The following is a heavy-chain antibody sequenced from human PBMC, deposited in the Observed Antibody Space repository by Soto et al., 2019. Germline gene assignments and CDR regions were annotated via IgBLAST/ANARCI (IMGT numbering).Heavy chain of an antibody. J-gene: IGHJ4*02. CDR1: GGSISSYY. V-gene: IGHV4-59*08. Sequence: KPSETLSLTCTVSGGSISSYYWSWIRQPPGKGLEWIGYIYYSGSTNYNPSLKSRVTISVDTSKNQFSLKLSSVTAADTAVYYCARWAYCGGDCYWLDYWGQGTLVTVSS. CDR3: ARWAYCGGDCYWLDY. CDR2: IYYSGST. D-gene: IGHD2-21*02.